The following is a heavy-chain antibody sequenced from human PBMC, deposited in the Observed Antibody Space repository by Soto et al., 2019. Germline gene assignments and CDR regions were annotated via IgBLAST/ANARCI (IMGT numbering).Heavy chain of an antibody. CDR3: ARDDHIYVATTETGDAFDI. J-gene: IGHJ3*02. V-gene: IGHV1-18*01. D-gene: IGHD1-26*01. Sequence: GPEVKKPGASVKVSCKASGYTFTSYGISWVRQAPGQGLEWMGWISAHSGNTNYAQKFQGRVTMTTDTSTSTAFLELRSLTSDDTSVYYCARDDHIYVATTETGDAFDIWGLGTMVTVSS. CDR2: ISAHSGNT. CDR1: GYTFTSYG.